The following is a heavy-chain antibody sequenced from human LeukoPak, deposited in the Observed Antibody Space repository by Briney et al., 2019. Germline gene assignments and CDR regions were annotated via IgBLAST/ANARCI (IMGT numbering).Heavy chain of an antibody. J-gene: IGHJ6*02. CDR3: ATDIAVAGKVYYYGMDV. CDR2: FDPEDGET. CDR1: GYTLTELS. V-gene: IGHV1-24*01. D-gene: IGHD6-19*01. Sequence: ASVKVSCKVFGYTLTELSMHWVRQAPGKGLEWMGGFDPEDGETIYAQKFQGRVTMTEDTSTDTAYMELSSLRSEDTAVYYCATDIAVAGKVYYYGMDVWGQGTTVTVSS.